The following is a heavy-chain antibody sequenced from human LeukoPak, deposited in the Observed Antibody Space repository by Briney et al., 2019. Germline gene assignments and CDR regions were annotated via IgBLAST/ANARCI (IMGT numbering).Heavy chain of an antibody. CDR3: ARGQQWLPDYFDY. Sequence: GGSLRLSCAASGFTFSSYWMSWVRQAPGKGLEWVANIKQDGSEKYYVDSVKGRFTISRDDAKNSLYLQMNSLRAEDTAVYYCARGQQWLPDYFDYWGQGTLVTVSS. D-gene: IGHD6-19*01. CDR2: IKQDGSEK. V-gene: IGHV3-7*01. CDR1: GFTFSSYW. J-gene: IGHJ4*02.